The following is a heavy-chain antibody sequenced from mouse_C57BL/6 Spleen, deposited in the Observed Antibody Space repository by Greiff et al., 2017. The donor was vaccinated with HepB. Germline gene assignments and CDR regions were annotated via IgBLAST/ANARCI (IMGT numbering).Heavy chain of an antibody. D-gene: IGHD3-3*01. CDR3: ARWTGRGYFDV. CDR2: ISSGSSTI. CDR1: GFTFSDYG. V-gene: IGHV5-17*01. J-gene: IGHJ1*03. Sequence: EVKLVESGGGLVKPGGSLKLSCAASGFTFSDYGMHWVRQAPEKGLEWVAYISSGSSTIYYADTVKGRFTISRDNAKNTLFLQMTSLRSEDTAMYYCARWTGRGYFDVWGTGTTVTVSS.